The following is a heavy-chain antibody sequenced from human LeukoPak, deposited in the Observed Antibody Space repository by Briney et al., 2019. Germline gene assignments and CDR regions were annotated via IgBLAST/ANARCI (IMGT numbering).Heavy chain of an antibody. Sequence: GASVKVSCKASGYTFTGYYMHWVRQAPGPGRGWMGWINPNIGGTNYAQKFQGRVTMTRDTSISTAYMELSSLRSDDTAVYYCAREGPLRLPYFDPWGQGTLVTVSS. CDR1: GYTFTGYY. V-gene: IGHV1-2*02. CDR3: AREGPLRLPYFDP. CDR2: INPNIGGT. D-gene: IGHD4-17*01. J-gene: IGHJ5*02.